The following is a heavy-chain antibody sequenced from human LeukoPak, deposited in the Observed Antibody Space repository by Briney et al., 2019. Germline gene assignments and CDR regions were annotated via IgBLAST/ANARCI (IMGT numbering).Heavy chain of an antibody. V-gene: IGHV3-21*01. Sequence: GGSLKLSCAASGFTFSNYNFYWVRQAPGKGLEWVSSISSTSSYIYYADSVKGRFTISRDNAKNSLYLQMNSLRAEDTAVYYCARPLDSSNNYFDYWGQGTLVTVSA. J-gene: IGHJ4*02. CDR3: ARPLDSSNNYFDY. D-gene: IGHD6-13*01. CDR2: ISSTSSYI. CDR1: GFTFSNYN.